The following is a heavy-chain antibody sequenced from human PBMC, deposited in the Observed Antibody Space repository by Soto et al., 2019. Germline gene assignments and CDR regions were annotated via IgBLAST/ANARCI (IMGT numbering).Heavy chain of an antibody. CDR2: IYYRGST. CDR1: GGSISSSSYY. Sequence: SETLSLTCTVSGGSISSSSYYWGWIRQPPGKGLEWIGSIYYRGSTYYNTSLKSRVTISVDTSKNQFSLKLSSVTAADTAVYYCAGSTDYYDSSGYYFTDHAFDIWGQGTMVT. V-gene: IGHV4-39*01. D-gene: IGHD3-22*01. J-gene: IGHJ3*02. CDR3: AGSTDYYDSSGYYFTDHAFDI.